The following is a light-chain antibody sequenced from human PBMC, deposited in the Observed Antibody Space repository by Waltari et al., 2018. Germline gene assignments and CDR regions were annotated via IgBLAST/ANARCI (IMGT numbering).Light chain of an antibody. CDR1: QDVNDY. J-gene: IGKJ4*01. CDR3: QQRYA. CDR2: DAS. Sequence: EIVLTQSPATLSLSPGQRAALSCRASQDVNDYLALYQQTPGQPPRLLIYDASKRATGIPARFSGSESGTDFTLTISTLEPEDFGVYYCQQRYAFGGGTKVEI. V-gene: IGKV3-11*01.